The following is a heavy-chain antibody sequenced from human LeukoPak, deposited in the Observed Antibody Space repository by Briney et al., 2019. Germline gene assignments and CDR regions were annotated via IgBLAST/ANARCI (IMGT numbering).Heavy chain of an antibody. CDR1: GFTVSSNY. CDR2: IYSGGST. V-gene: IGHV3-66*01. Sequence: GGSLRLSCAASGFTVSSNYMSWVRQAPGKGLEWVSVIYSGGSTYYADSVKGRFTISRDNSKNTLYLQMNSLRAEDTAVYYCARDATYYDILTGYYYYGMDVWGQGTTVTVSS. J-gene: IGHJ6*02. CDR3: ARDATYYDILTGYYYYGMDV. D-gene: IGHD3-9*01.